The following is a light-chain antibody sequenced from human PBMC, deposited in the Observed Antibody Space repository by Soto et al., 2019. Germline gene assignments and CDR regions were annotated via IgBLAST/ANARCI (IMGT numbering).Light chain of an antibody. CDR3: QQYNNWPPIT. J-gene: IGKJ5*01. CDR1: QSVSSK. Sequence: ETVMTQSPGTLSVSPGERATLSWSASQSVSSKLAWYQQKPGQAPRLLIYGASTRATGIPARFSGSGSGTEFTLSISSLQSEDSAVYYCQQYNNWPPITFGQGTRLEIK. V-gene: IGKV3D-15*01. CDR2: GAS.